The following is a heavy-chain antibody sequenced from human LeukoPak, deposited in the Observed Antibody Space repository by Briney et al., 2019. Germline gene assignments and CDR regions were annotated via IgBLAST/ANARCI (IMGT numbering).Heavy chain of an antibody. CDR1: GFTFISYG. D-gene: IGHD1-26*01. Sequence: PGGSLRLSCAASGFTFISYGMHWVRQAPGKGLEWVAFIRYDGSHKYYVGSVKGRFTISRDNSKNTLYLQMNSLRAEDTAVYYCAKDLSGTLTYWGQGTLVTVSS. CDR2: IRYDGSHK. J-gene: IGHJ4*02. V-gene: IGHV3-30*02. CDR3: AKDLSGTLTY.